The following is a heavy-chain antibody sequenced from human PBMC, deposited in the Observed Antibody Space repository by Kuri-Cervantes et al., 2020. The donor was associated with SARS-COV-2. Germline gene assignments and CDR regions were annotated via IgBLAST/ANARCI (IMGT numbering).Heavy chain of an antibody. V-gene: IGHV1-18*04. D-gene: IGHD1-26*01. CDR2: ISTYNGDT. J-gene: IGHJ4*02. CDR1: GYIFNSFG. Sequence: ASVKVSFKASGYIFNSFGITWVRQAPGQGLEWMGWISTYNGDTEYAQKFQGRVTMTTDTLRTTAFMELRSLRSDDTAVYYCARVKAVVGATELRHDRLGLDYWGQGTLVTVSS. CDR3: ARVKAVVGATELRHDRLGLDY.